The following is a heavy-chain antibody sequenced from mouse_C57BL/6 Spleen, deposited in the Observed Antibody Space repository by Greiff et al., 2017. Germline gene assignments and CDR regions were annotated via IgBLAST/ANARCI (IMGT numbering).Heavy chain of an antibody. CDR1: GFTFSSYG. CDR2: ISSGGSYP. Sequence: EVKLVESGGDLVKPGGSLKLSCAASGFTFSSYGMSWVRQTPDKRLEWVATISSGGSYPYYPDRVKGRFTISRDNAKNTLYLQMSSLKSEDTAMYYCARLTTVVARSYWYFDVWGTGTTVTVSS. D-gene: IGHD1-1*01. V-gene: IGHV5-6*02. CDR3: ARLTTVVARSYWYFDV. J-gene: IGHJ1*03.